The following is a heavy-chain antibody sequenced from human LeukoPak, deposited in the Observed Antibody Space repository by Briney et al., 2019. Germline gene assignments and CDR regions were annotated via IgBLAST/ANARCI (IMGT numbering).Heavy chain of an antibody. D-gene: IGHD3-22*01. Sequence: SVKVSCKASGGTFSSYAIGWVRQAPGQGLEWMGGIIPIFGTANYAQKFQGRVTITADESTSTAYMELSSLRSEDTAVYYCARGDYYDSSGSRSGFDYWGQGTLVTVSS. V-gene: IGHV1-69*13. CDR2: IIPIFGTA. CDR1: GGTFSSYA. J-gene: IGHJ4*02. CDR3: ARGDYYDSSGSRSGFDY.